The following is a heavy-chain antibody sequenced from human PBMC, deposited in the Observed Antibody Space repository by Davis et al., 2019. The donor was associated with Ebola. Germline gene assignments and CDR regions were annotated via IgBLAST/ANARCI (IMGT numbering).Heavy chain of an antibody. CDR3: ARDSFYYDSSSHWNY. V-gene: IGHV4-4*07. J-gene: IGHJ4*02. CDR1: GGSMYGYY. D-gene: IGHD3-22*01. Sequence: PSETLSLTCTVSGGSMYGYYWSWIRQPAGKGREWIGHVYSSGMTSYNPSLKSRVTMSIDTSKKQISLRLTSVTAADTAMYYCARDSFYYDSSSHWNYWGQGTLVTVSS. CDR2: VYSSGMT.